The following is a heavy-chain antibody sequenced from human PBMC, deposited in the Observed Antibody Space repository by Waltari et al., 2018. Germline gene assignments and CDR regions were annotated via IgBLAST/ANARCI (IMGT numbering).Heavy chain of an antibody. V-gene: IGHV4-34*01. CDR2: INYGGSP. CDR1: GGSLSDDD. J-gene: IGHJ6*02. Sequence: QVQLQQWGAGLLKPSQTLSLTCGVYGGSLSDDDWTGIRQPPGKGLEGIGEINYGGSPTYYPSPERRVTMSVDPSTSRFSLELTPGTAADTAVYYCARGLTNTSGPQPPHAPFYYAMDVLGQGTTVTVSS. CDR3: ARGLTNTSGPQPPHAPFYYAMDV. D-gene: IGHD2-8*01.